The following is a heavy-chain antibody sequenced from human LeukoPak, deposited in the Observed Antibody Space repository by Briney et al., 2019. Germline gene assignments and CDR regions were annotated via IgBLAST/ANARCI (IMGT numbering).Heavy chain of an antibody. V-gene: IGHV3-7*01. Sequence: GGSLRLSCAASGFTFSSYEMNWVRQAPGKGLEWVANIKQDGSEKYYVDSVKGRFTISRDNAKNSLYLQMNSLRAEDTAVYYCARDPVPSGWYSTYFDYWGQGTLVTVSS. J-gene: IGHJ4*02. D-gene: IGHD6-19*01. CDR1: GFTFSSYE. CDR2: IKQDGSEK. CDR3: ARDPVPSGWYSTYFDY.